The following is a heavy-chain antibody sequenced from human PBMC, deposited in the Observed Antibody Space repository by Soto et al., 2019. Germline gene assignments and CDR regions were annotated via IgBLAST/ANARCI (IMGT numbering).Heavy chain of an antibody. CDR1: GYTFTSYA. V-gene: IGHV1-3*01. CDR2: INAGNGNT. J-gene: IGHJ6*02. D-gene: IGHD2-2*01. CDR3: ARDIVVVPAALFMDV. Sequence: GASVKVSCKASGYTFTSYAMHWVRQAPGQRLEWMGWINAGNGNTKYSQKFQGRVTITRDTSASTVYMELSSLRSEDTAVYYCARDIVVVPAALFMDVWGQGTTVTVSS.